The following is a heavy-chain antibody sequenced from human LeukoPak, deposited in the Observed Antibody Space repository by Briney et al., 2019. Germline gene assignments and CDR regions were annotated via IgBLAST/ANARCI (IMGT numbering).Heavy chain of an antibody. J-gene: IGHJ3*02. CDR1: GYSISSGYY. CDR2: IYHSGST. D-gene: IGHD1-26*01. V-gene: IGHV4-38-2*01. Sequence: KPSETLSLTCAVSGYSISSGYYWGWIRQPPGKGLEWIGRIYHSGSTYYNPSLKSRVTISVDTSKNQFSLKLSSVTAADTAVYYCARRFQAGAISDTFDIWGQGTMVTVSS. CDR3: ARRFQAGAISDTFDI.